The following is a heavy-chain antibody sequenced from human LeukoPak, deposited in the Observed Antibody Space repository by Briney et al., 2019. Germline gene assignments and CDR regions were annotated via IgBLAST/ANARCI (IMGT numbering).Heavy chain of an antibody. V-gene: IGHV4-30-2*01. D-gene: IGHD3-3*01. Sequence: SETLSLTCTVSGGSISSGGYYWSWIRQPPGKGLEWIGYIYHSGSTYYNPSLKSRVTISVDRSKNQFSLKLSSVTAADTAVYYCARAAYYDFWSGYSASYSYYMDVWGKGTTVTVSS. CDR3: ARAAYYDFWSGYSASYSYYMDV. CDR1: GGSISSGGYY. J-gene: IGHJ6*03. CDR2: IYHSGST.